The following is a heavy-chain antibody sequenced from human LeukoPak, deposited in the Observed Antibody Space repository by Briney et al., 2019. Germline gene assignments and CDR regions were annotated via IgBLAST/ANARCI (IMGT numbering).Heavy chain of an antibody. CDR3: ARHRERTMARRAFDS. D-gene: IGHD3-10*01. Sequence: GESLKISCRTSGYPFTTSWICWVRQMPGKGLELMGIIYPGDSETRYSPSFQGQVTFSVDTSTTTAYLQWSSLKASDTAIYYCARHRERTMARRAFDSWGQGTLVTVSS. CDR2: IYPGDSET. V-gene: IGHV5-51*01. J-gene: IGHJ4*02. CDR1: GYPFTTSW.